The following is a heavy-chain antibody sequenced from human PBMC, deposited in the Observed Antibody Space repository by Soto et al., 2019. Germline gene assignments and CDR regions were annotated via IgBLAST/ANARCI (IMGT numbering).Heavy chain of an antibody. CDR1: GFSLSTSGVG. J-gene: IGHJ4*02. D-gene: IGHD2-15*01. CDR2: IFWDDDK. Sequence: QITLMQSGPTLVKPTQTLTLTCTFSGFSLSTSGVGVGWIRQPPGKALECLAVIFWDDDKRYSPSLQSRLTCTKDASSNLVVRTMANMDPVDTATYYCAHRGSLCSVYTCYRYFDSGGQGTMVTVSS. CDR3: AHRGSLCSVYTCYRYFDS. V-gene: IGHV2-5*02.